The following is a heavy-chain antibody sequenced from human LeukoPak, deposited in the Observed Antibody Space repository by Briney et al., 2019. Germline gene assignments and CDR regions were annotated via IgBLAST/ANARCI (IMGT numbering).Heavy chain of an antibody. Sequence: GGSLRLSCAASGFTFSSYGMHWVHQAPGKGLEWVAFIRYDGSNKYYADSVKGRFTISRDNSKNTLYLQMNSLRAEDTAVYYCAKGMDYYYMDVWGKGTTVTVSS. CDR1: GFTFSSYG. CDR2: IRYDGSNK. V-gene: IGHV3-30*02. D-gene: IGHD2-2*03. J-gene: IGHJ6*03. CDR3: AKGMDYYYMDV.